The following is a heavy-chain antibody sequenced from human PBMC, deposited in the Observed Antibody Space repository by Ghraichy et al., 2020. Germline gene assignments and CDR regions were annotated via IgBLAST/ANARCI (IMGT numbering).Heavy chain of an antibody. J-gene: IGHJ4*02. Sequence: SETLSLTCAVNGTSFSAYYWTWIRQSPGKGLEWIGEINHGGHTNYNPSLKSRVTISVEKSKNQFSLKLSSVTAADTAVYYCARVIVGPTNYFDHWGQGALVTVSS. CDR3: ARVIVGPTNYFDH. CDR2: INHGGHT. D-gene: IGHD1-26*01. CDR1: GTSFSAYY. V-gene: IGHV4-34*01.